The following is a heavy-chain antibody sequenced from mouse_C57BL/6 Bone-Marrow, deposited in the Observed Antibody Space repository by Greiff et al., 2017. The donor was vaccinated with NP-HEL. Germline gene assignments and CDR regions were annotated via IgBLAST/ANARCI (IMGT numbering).Heavy chain of an antibody. V-gene: IGHV5-6*01. J-gene: IGHJ4*01. Sequence: EVMLVESGGDLVKPGGSLKLSCAASGFTFSSYGMSWVRQTPDKRLEWVATISSGGSYTYYPDSVKGRFTISRDNAKNTLYLQMSSLKSEDTAMYYCAIIYYGHPYYYAMDYWGQGTSVTVSS. CDR3: AIIYYGHPYYYAMDY. CDR1: GFTFSSYG. CDR2: ISSGGSYT. D-gene: IGHD2-1*01.